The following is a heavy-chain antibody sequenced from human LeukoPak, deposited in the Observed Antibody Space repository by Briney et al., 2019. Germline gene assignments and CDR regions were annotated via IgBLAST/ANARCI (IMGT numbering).Heavy chain of an antibody. D-gene: IGHD3-22*01. V-gene: IGHV1-18*04. CDR2: ISAYNGNT. CDR3: AREGASSGYSLSWFDP. Sequence: ASVKVSCKASGYTFTSYYMHWVRQAPGQGLEWMGWISAYNGNTNYAQKLQGRVTMTTDTSTSTAYMELRSLRSDDTAVYYCAREGASSGYSLSWFDPWGQGTLVTVSS. CDR1: GYTFTSYY. J-gene: IGHJ5*02.